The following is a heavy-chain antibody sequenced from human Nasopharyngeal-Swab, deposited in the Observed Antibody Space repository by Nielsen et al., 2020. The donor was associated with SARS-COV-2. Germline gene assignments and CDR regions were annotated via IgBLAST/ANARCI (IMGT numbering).Heavy chain of an antibody. D-gene: IGHD2-2*02. CDR2: INHSGST. Sequence: GSLRLSCAVYGGSFSGYYWSWIRQPPGKGLEWIGEINHSGSTNYNPSLKSRVTISVDTSKNQFSLKLSSVTAADTAVYYCASQGSDIVVVPAAIGAFDIWGQGTMVTVS. V-gene: IGHV4-34*01. CDR3: ASQGSDIVVVPAAIGAFDI. J-gene: IGHJ3*02. CDR1: GGSFSGYY.